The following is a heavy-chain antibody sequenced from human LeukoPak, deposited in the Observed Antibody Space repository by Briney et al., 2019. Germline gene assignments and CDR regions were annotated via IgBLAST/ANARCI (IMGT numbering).Heavy chain of an antibody. CDR2: ISSSGGTI. V-gene: IGHV3-48*03. Sequence: GGSLRLSCAASGFTFSSYEMNWVRQAPGKGLEWVSYISSSGGTIYYADSVKGRFTISRDNAKNSLYLQMNSLRAEDTAVYYCARDYCSSTSCYSGAFDYWGQGTLVTVSS. CDR1: GFTFSSYE. CDR3: ARDYCSSTSCYSGAFDY. D-gene: IGHD2-2*02. J-gene: IGHJ4*02.